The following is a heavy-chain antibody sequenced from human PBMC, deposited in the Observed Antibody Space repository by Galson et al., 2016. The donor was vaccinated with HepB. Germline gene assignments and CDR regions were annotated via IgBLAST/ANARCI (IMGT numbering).Heavy chain of an antibody. CDR2: IYYSGST. J-gene: IGHJ4*02. Sequence: TLSLTCTVSGGSISSGDYYWSWIRQHPGEGLEWIGYIYYSGSTYYNPSLKSRVTMSVDTSKNQFSLKLSSVTAADTAMYYCARGGSSDYWGQGTLVTVSS. CDR3: ARGGSSDY. CDR1: GGSISSGDYY. V-gene: IGHV4-30-4*08. D-gene: IGHD3-16*01.